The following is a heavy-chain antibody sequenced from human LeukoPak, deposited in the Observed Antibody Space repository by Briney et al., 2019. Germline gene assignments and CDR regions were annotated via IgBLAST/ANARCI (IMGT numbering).Heavy chain of an antibody. CDR3: ARSGTGLLRYYFDY. J-gene: IGHJ4*02. D-gene: IGHD3-22*01. CDR2: IYHSGST. CDR1: GYSISSGYY. Sequence: SETLSLTCTVPGYSISSGYYWGWIRQPPGKGLEWIGSIYHSGSTYYNPSLKSRVTISIDTSKNQFSLKLSSVTAADTAVYYCARSGTGLLRYYFDYWGRGTLITVSS. V-gene: IGHV4-38-2*02.